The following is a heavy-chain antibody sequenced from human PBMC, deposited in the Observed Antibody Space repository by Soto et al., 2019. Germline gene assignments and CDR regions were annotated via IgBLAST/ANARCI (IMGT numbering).Heavy chain of an antibody. D-gene: IGHD5-18*01. Sequence: SVKVSCKASGYTFTSYGITWVRQAPGQGLEWMGGIIPLFGTGHKAQKFQGRITIIADKSTSTAYMELSSLRSEDTAVYFCASGSAMGADHWGQGTLVTVSS. V-gene: IGHV1-69*06. CDR1: GYTFTSYG. J-gene: IGHJ5*02. CDR3: ASGSAMGADH. CDR2: IIPLFGTG.